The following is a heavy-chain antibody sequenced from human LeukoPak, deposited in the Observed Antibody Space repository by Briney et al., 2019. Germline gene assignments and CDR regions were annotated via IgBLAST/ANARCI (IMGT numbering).Heavy chain of an antibody. Sequence: KPSETLSLTCVVEGYYFSGFYWTWIRQAPGKGLEWIGEISYSGSTKYNPSLKSRVTIEVDTSKKQISLNLSSVTAADTAVYYCAKRKAAHYHSVTDEYYYYLDVWGKGATVIVSS. J-gene: IGHJ6*03. CDR3: AKRKAAHYHSVTDEYYYYLDV. D-gene: IGHD3-9*01. CDR2: ISYSGST. CDR1: GYYFSGFY. V-gene: IGHV4-34*01.